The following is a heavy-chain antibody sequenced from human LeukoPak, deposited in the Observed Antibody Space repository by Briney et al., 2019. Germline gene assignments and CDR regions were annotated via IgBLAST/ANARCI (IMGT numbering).Heavy chain of an antibody. D-gene: IGHD3-3*01. CDR3: AKRYYDFPLDY. V-gene: IGHV3-23*01. Sequence: GSLRLSCSASGXTFSIYAMNWVRQAPGKGLEWVSSISANGGETHYADSVKGRFTISRDNSKNTLYLQINNPRVEDTAVYYCAKRYYDFPLDYWGQGTLVTVSS. J-gene: IGHJ4*02. CDR2: ISANGGET. CDR1: GXTFSIYA.